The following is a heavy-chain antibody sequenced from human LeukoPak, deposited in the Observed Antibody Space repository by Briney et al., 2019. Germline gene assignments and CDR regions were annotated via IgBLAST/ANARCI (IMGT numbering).Heavy chain of an antibody. CDR2: ISSSSSTI. CDR1: GLTFSSYS. D-gene: IGHD3-10*01. J-gene: IGHJ4*02. CDR3: ARDEPINMVRGDMFDY. Sequence: GGSLRLSCAASGLTFSSYSMNWVRQAPGKGLEWVSYISSSSSTIYYADSVKGRFTISRDNAKNSLYLQMNSLRAEDTAVYYCARDEPINMVRGDMFDYWGQGTLVTVSS. V-gene: IGHV3-48*04.